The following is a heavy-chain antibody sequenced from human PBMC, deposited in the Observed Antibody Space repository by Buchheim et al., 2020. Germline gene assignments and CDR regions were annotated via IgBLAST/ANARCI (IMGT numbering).Heavy chain of an antibody. V-gene: IGHV4-34*01. D-gene: IGHD6-13*01. CDR2: INHSGST. CDR1: GGSFSGYY. Sequence: QVQLQQWGAGLLKPSETLSLTCAVYGGSFSGYYWSWIRQPPGKGLEWIGEINHSGSTNYNPSLKSRVTISVDTSKNPFSLKLSSVTAADTAVYYCARVAGIRAAAPVRPWGQGTL. CDR3: ARVAGIRAAAPVRP. J-gene: IGHJ4*02.